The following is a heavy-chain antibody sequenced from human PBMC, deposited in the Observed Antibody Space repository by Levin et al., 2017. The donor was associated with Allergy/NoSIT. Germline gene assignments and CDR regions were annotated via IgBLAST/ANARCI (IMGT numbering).Heavy chain of an antibody. CDR3: ARDPTTGTSRGAFDI. V-gene: IGHV3-48*01. CDR2: ISYSSATI. J-gene: IGHJ3*02. CDR1: GFTFSSYS. Sequence: LGESLKISCSASGFTFSSYSMDWVRQAPGKGLEWVSYISYSSATIYYADSVRGRFTISRDDAKNSLYLQMNSLRAEDTAVYYCARDPTTGTSRGAFDIWGQGTMVTVSS. D-gene: IGHD1-1*01.